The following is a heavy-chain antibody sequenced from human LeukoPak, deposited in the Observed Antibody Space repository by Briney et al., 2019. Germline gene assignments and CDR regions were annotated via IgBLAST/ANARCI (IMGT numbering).Heavy chain of an antibody. CDR1: GFTFSHHA. V-gene: IGHV3-23*01. J-gene: IGHJ4*02. CDR2: ISGSGGST. Sequence: GSLRPSCAAPGFTFSHHAMSWVRQAPGKGLEWVSAISGSGGSTYYADSVKGRFTISRDNSKNTLYLQMNSLRAEDTAVYYCAKDISPFDYWGQGTLVTVSS. CDR3: AKDISPFDY.